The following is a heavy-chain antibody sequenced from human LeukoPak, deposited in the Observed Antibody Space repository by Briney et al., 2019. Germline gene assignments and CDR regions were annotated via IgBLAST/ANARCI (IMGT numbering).Heavy chain of an antibody. J-gene: IGHJ4*02. CDR2: FDPEDGET. D-gene: IGHD2-15*01. CDR1: GYTLTELS. CDR3: ATDRVGLGYCSGDSCRRFDY. Sequence: ASVKVSCKVSGYTLTELSMHWVRQAPGKGLEWMGGFDPEDGETIYAQKFQGRVTMTEDTSTDTAYMELSSLRSEDTAVYYCATDRVGLGYCSGDSCRRFDYWGQGTLVTVSS. V-gene: IGHV1-24*01.